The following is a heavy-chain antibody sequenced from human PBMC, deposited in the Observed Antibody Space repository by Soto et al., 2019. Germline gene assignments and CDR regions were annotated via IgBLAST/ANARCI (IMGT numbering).Heavy chain of an antibody. CDR3: ARSPIWSVAGIGWFDP. D-gene: IGHD6-19*01. J-gene: IGHJ5*02. CDR1: GYTFTSYA. CDR2: INAGNGNT. Sequence: QVQLVQSGAEVKKPGASVKVSCKASGYTFTSYAMHWVRQAPGQRLERMGWINAGNGNTKYSQKCQGRVTITRDTAESTAYMELSSLRSEDTAVYYCARSPIWSVAGIGWFDPWGQGTLVTVSS. V-gene: IGHV1-3*01.